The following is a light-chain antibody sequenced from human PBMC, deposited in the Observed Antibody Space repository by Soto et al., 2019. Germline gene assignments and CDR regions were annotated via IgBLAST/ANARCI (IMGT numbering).Light chain of an antibody. Sequence: EIVVTQSPATLSLSPGERATLSCRASQSVSSYLACYQQKPGHAPRLLIYDASNRATGIPARFSGSGSGTDVTLTLSSLEPADVAVYYCQSRIKWPTFGHGTKGDIK. CDR3: QSRIKWPT. CDR1: QSVSSY. CDR2: DAS. J-gene: IGKJ3*01. V-gene: IGKV3-11*01.